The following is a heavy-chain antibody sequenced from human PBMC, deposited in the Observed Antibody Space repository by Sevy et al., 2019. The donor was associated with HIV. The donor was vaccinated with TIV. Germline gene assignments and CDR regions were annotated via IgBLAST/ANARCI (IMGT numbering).Heavy chain of an antibody. CDR2: ISGSGGST. CDR1: GFTFSSYA. D-gene: IGHD2-15*01. CDR3: AKVYCSGGSCYSYYYYGMDV. V-gene: IGHV3-23*01. J-gene: IGHJ6*02. Sequence: GGSLRLSCAASGFTFSSYAMSWVRQAPGKGLEWVSAISGSGGSTYYADSVKGRFTISRDNSKNTLYLQMNSLRAEDTAVYYCAKVYCSGGSCYSYYYYGMDVWGQGTTVTVSS.